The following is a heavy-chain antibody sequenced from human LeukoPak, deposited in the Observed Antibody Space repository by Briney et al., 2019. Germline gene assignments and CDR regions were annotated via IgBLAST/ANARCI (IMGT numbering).Heavy chain of an antibody. Sequence: GASVKVSCKASGYTFTGYYMHWVRQAPGQGLEWMGWINPNSGGTNYAQKFQDRVTMTRDTSISTAYMELSRLRSDDTAVYYCARSGKCNYYGTGNDGEDYWGQGTLVTVSS. CDR2: INPNSGGT. CDR1: GYTFTGYY. V-gene: IGHV1-2*02. D-gene: IGHD3-10*01. CDR3: ARSGKCNYYGTGNDGEDY. J-gene: IGHJ4*02.